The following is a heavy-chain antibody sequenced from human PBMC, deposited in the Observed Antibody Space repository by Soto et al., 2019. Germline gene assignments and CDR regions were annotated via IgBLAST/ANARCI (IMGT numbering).Heavy chain of an antibody. D-gene: IGHD3-16*02. CDR1: GFTFSSYS. Sequence: GGSLRLSCAASGFTFSSYSMNWVRQAPGKGLEWVSSISSSSSYIYYADSVKGRFTISRDNAKNSLYLQMNSLRAEDTAVYYCCSPILLGELSPHYWGQGTLVTVSS. V-gene: IGHV3-21*01. CDR2: ISSSSSYI. J-gene: IGHJ4*02. CDR3: CSPILLGELSPHY.